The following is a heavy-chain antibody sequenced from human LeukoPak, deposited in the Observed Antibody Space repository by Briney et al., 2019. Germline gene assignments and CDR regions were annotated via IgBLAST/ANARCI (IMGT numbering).Heavy chain of an antibody. D-gene: IGHD3-10*01. J-gene: IGHJ3*02. V-gene: IGHV1-69*13. CDR1: GGTFSSYA. CDR3: ARAVSMVRGDYDAFDI. CDR2: IIPIFGTA. Sequence: SVKVSCKASGGTFSSYAISWVRQAPGQGLEWMGGIIPIFGTANYAQKFQGRVTITADESTSTAYMELSSLRSDDTAVYYCARAVSMVRGDYDAFDIWGQGTMVTVSS.